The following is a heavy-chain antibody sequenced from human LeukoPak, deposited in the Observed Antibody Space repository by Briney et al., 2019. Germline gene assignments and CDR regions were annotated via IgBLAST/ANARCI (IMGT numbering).Heavy chain of an antibody. CDR1: GFTFSSYG. V-gene: IGHV3-23*01. CDR2: ISGSGGST. CDR3: AKDRGYYGSGSYPD. D-gene: IGHD3-10*01. J-gene: IGHJ4*02. Sequence: GGTLRLSCAASGFTFSSYGMSWVRQAPGKGLEWVSAISGSGGSTYYADSVKGRFTISRDNSKNTLYLQMNSLRAEDTAVYYCAKDRGYYGSGSYPDWGQGTLVTVSS.